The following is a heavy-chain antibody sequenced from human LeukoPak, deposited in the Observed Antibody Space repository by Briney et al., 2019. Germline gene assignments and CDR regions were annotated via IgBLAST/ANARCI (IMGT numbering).Heavy chain of an antibody. V-gene: IGHV4-59*01. CDR1: GGSISSYY. Sequence: SETLSLTCTVSGGSISSYYWSWIRQPPGKGLGWIGYIYYSGGTNYNPSLKSRVTISVDTSKNQFSLKLSSVTAADTAVYYCARGAIKGPLGYWGQGTLVTVSS. CDR2: IYYSGGT. CDR3: ARGAIKGPLGY. J-gene: IGHJ4*02.